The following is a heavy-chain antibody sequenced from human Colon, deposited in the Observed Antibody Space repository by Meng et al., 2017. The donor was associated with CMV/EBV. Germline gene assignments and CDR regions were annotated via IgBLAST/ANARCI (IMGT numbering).Heavy chain of an antibody. CDR2: ISSSGKDE. CDR1: GFPFNSRS. V-gene: IGHV3-21*06. CDR3: MRDLLPIRLIPAAQDY. Sequence: GGSLRPSGEGSGFPFNSRSMNWVRQAPGKGLEWISYISSSGKDEYYADSVKGRFSISRDNAKNSVSLQMNALRVEDTAVYFCMRDLLPIRLIPAAQDYWGQGTLVTVSS. D-gene: IGHD2-2*01. J-gene: IGHJ4*02.